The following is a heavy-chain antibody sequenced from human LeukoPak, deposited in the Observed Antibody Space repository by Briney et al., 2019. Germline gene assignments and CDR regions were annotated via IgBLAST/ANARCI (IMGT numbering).Heavy chain of an antibody. CDR3: ALIDHLEDY. CDR2: ISAYNGNT. D-gene: IGHD2/OR15-2a*01. Sequence: ASVKVSCKASGGTFSSYAISWVRQAPGQGLEWMGWISAYNGNTNYAQKLQGRVTMTTDTSTSTAYMELRSLGSDDTAVYYCALIDHLEDYWGQGTLVTVSS. CDR1: GGTFSSYA. J-gene: IGHJ4*02. V-gene: IGHV1-18*01.